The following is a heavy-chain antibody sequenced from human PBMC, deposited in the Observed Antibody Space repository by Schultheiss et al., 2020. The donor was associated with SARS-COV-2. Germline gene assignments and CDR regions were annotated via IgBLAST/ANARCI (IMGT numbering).Heavy chain of an antibody. J-gene: IGHJ4*02. D-gene: IGHD3-22*01. CDR3: ARECLYDSSGYLLGYFDY. Sequence: GGSLRLSCAASGFTFSSYGMHWVRQAPGKGLEWVAVISYDGSNKYYADSVKGRFTISRDNSKNTLYLQMNSLRAEDTAVYYCARECLYDSSGYLLGYFDYWGQGTLVTVSS. CDR2: ISYDGSNK. V-gene: IGHV3-30*03. CDR1: GFTFSSYG.